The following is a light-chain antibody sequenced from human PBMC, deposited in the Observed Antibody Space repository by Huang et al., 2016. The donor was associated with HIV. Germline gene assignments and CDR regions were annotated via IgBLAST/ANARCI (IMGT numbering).Light chain of an antibody. CDR1: RSISTW. CDR3: QQYSSYSWT. J-gene: IGKJ1*01. V-gene: IGKV1-5*03. CDR2: KAS. Sequence: DIQMTQSPSTLSASVGDRVTITCRASRSISTWLAWYQQKPGKAPKLLIYKASSLESGVSSRFSGSGSGTEFTLTISSLQPDDIATYYCQQYSSYSWTFGQGTKVEIK.